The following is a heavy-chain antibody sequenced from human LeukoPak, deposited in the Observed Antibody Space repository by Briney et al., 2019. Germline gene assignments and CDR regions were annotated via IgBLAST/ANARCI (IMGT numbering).Heavy chain of an antibody. CDR3: ARWGRITMVRGVIDY. Sequence: GGSLRLSCAASGFTFDDYGMSWVRQAPGKGLEWVSGINWNGGSTGYADSVKGRFTISRDNAKNSLYLQMNSLRAEDTALYYCARWGRITMVRGVIDYWGQGTLVTVSS. V-gene: IGHV3-20*04. D-gene: IGHD3-10*01. CDR2: INWNGGST. J-gene: IGHJ4*02. CDR1: GFTFDDYG.